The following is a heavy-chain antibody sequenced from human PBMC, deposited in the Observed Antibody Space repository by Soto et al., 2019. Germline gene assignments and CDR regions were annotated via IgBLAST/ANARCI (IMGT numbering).Heavy chain of an antibody. Sequence: ASVKVSCKASGGTFSSYAISWVRQAPGQGLEWMGGIIPIFGTANYAQKFQGRVTITADESTSTAYMELSSLRSEDTAVYYCASTPKPRVGPATSYCSGGSCYPSALYYYYGMDVWGQGTTVTVSS. D-gene: IGHD2-15*01. J-gene: IGHJ6*02. CDR3: ASTPKPRVGPATSYCSGGSCYPSALYYYYGMDV. CDR2: IIPIFGTA. CDR1: GGTFSSYA. V-gene: IGHV1-69*13.